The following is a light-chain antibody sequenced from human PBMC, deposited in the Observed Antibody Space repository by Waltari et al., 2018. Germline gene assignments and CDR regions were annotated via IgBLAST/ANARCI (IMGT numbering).Light chain of an antibody. Sequence: AIQMAQSPSSLSASVGDRVSITCRAIQDIRNELGWYQQKSGKAPKLLIYGASSLQSGVPSRFSGSGSGTDFTLTINNLQPEDFATYYCLQDSTYPRTFGQGTKVEVK. J-gene: IGKJ1*01. CDR3: LQDSTYPRT. V-gene: IGKV1-6*02. CDR1: QDIRNE. CDR2: GAS.